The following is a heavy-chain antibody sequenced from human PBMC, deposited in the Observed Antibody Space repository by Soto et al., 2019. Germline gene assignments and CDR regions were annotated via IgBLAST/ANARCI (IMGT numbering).Heavy chain of an antibody. CDR1: GLTFVTDW. D-gene: IGHD2-15*01. Sequence: PGGCLSLSGAGSGLTFVTDWMTWVRQAPGKRLEWVANIDRGGSERYYVDSVKGRFTIYRDNAKNSLYLQMNSLRAEDTAAYYCTRDLATRGSAPIAEYWGQGT. J-gene: IGHJ4*02. CDR2: IDRGGSER. V-gene: IGHV3-7*03. CDR3: TRDLATRGSAPIAEY.